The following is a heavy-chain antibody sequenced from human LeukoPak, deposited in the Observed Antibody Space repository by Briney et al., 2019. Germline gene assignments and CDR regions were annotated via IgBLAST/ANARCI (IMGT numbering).Heavy chain of an antibody. Sequence: GGSLRLSCAASGFTFNNYAMSWVRQAPGKGLEWVSTIGASGGDTYYADSVKGRLTISRDNSKNTLYLQMSSLRAEDTAVYYCAKAFSAYENWPPNWFDPWGQGTLVTVSS. CDR3: AKAFSAYENWPPNWFDP. CDR2: IGASGGDT. CDR1: GFTFNNYA. V-gene: IGHV3-23*01. D-gene: IGHD5-12*01. J-gene: IGHJ5*02.